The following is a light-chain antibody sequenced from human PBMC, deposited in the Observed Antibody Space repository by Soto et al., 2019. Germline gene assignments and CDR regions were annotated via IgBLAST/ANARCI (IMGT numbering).Light chain of an antibody. CDR1: SSNIGGNT. J-gene: IGLJ1*01. Sequence: QSVLTQPPSASGTPGQRVTISCSGTSSNIGGNTVNWYQQLPGTAPKLLTYRNNERPSGVPDRFSGSKSGTSASLVISGLRSEDEADYYCAAWDDSLNGYVFGTGTKVTVL. V-gene: IGLV1-44*01. CDR3: AAWDDSLNGYV. CDR2: RNN.